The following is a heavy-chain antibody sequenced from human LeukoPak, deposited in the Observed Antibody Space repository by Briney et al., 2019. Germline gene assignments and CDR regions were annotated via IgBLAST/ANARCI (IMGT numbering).Heavy chain of an antibody. V-gene: IGHV1-2*02. J-gene: IGHJ4*02. CDR2: INPNSGGT. CDR3: ARASLPIAAPLDY. CDR1: GYTFTRYY. Sequence: GASVKVSCKASGYTFTRYYMHWVRQAPGQGLEWMGWINPNSGGTNYAQKFQGRVTMTRDTSISTAYMELSRLRSDDTAVYYCARASLPIAAPLDYWGQGTLVTVSS. D-gene: IGHD6-13*01.